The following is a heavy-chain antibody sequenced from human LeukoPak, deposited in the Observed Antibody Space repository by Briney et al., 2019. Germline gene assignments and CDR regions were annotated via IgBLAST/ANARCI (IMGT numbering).Heavy chain of an antibody. CDR1: GDSISSGDYY. D-gene: IGHD3-3*01. Sequence: SQTLSLTCTVSGDSISSGDYYWSWIRQPAWKGLEWIGRISSSGSTNYNPSLKSRVTISVDTSKNQFSLKLTSVTAADTAVYYCARRTYDLWSGDYTGAFDIWGQGTMVTVSS. CDR2: ISSSGST. J-gene: IGHJ3*02. V-gene: IGHV4-61*02. CDR3: ARRTYDLWSGDYTGAFDI.